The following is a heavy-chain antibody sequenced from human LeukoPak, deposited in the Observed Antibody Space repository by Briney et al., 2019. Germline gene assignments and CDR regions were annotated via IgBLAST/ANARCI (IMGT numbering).Heavy chain of an antibody. V-gene: IGHV3-30*04. CDR3: ARGGEYVRAAGDSYGKIDY. Sequence: GGSLTLSCAASGFTFSSFAMHWVPPAPGKGLEGVEDISYDGSNKYYADSVKGRFTISRDNHKNTLYLQMNSLRAKDGAVYYCARGGEYVRAAGDSYGKIDYWGQGTLVTVSS. CDR2: ISYDGSNK. CDR1: GFTFSSFA. D-gene: IGHD5-18*01. J-gene: IGHJ4*02.